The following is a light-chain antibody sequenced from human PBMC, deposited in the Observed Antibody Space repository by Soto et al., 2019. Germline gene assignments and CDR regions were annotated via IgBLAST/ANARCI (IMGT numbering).Light chain of an antibody. J-gene: IGKJ2*02. Sequence: AIRMTQSPSSLSASTGDRVTITCRASQGISSYLAWYQQKPGNAPKLLIYAASTLQSGVPSRFSGSGSGTDFTLTISCLQSEDFATYYCQHYSSYPRTFGQGTKLEIK. CDR1: QGISSY. CDR2: AAS. V-gene: IGKV1-8*01. CDR3: QHYSSYPRT.